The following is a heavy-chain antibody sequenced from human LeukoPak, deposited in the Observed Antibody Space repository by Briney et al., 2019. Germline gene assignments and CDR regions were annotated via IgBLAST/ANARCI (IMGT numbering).Heavy chain of an antibody. V-gene: IGHV3-23*01. D-gene: IGHD1-1*01. J-gene: IGHJ4*02. Sequence: PGRSLRLSCAASGFTFSSYAMSWVRQAPGKGLEWVSAISGSADNTYYADSVKGRFTISRDNSKNTLYLQMNSLRAEDTAVYYCAKSTGTGDFDYWGQGTLVTVSS. CDR1: GFTFSSYA. CDR2: ISGSADNT. CDR3: AKSTGTGDFDY.